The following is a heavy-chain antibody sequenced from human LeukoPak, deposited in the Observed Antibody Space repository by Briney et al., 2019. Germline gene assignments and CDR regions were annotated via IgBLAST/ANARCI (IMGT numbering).Heavy chain of an antibody. J-gene: IGHJ4*02. CDR1: GFTFSSYS. CDR3: ARGSNDYGDLFDY. D-gene: IGHD4-17*01. CDR2: ISSSSSYI. Sequence: GGPLRPSCAASGFTFSSYSMNWVRQAPGKGLEWVSSISSSSSYIYYADSVKGRFTISRDNAKNSLYLQMNSLRAEDTAVYYCARGSNDYGDLFDYWGQGTLVTVSS. V-gene: IGHV3-21*01.